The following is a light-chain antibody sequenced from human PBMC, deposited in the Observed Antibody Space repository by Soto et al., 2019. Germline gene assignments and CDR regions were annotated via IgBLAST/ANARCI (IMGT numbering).Light chain of an antibody. CDR2: EVS. CDR1: SSDVGGYNY. CDR3: SSFAGRNNFVV. V-gene: IGLV2-8*01. J-gene: IGLJ2*01. Sequence: QSALTQPPSASGSPGQSVTISCTGTSSDVGGYNYVSWYQQHPGKAPKLMIYEVSKRPSGVPDRFSGSKSGNTASLTVSGLQAEEEADYYCSSFAGRNNFVVFGGGTKVTVL.